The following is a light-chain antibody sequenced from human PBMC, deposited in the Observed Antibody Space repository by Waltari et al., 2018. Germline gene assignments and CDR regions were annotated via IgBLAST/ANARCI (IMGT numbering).Light chain of an antibody. J-gene: IGKJ4*01. Sequence: AIQMTQSPSSLSASVGDRVTITCRATQGIRDDLGWFQHKPGKAPRLLIYAASRLQSGVPSRFSGSASGTDITLTISSLQPEDFATYYCLQDNSYPFTFGGGTKVEIK. CDR3: LQDNSYPFT. CDR1: QGIRDD. CDR2: AAS. V-gene: IGKV1-6*02.